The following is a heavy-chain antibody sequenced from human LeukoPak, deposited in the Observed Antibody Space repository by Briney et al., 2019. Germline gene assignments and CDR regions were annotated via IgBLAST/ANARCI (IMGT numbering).Heavy chain of an antibody. D-gene: IGHD1-7*01. CDR2: IIPIFGTA. Sequence: SVKVSCKASGGTFSSYAISWVRQAPGQGLEWMGGIIPIFGTANYAQKFQGRVTITADESTSTAYMELSSLRSEDTAGYYCAREVGGTGTTPEDPDYYYMDVWGKGTTVTVSS. V-gene: IGHV1-69*13. CDR3: AREVGGTGTTPEDPDYYYMDV. CDR1: GGTFSSYA. J-gene: IGHJ6*03.